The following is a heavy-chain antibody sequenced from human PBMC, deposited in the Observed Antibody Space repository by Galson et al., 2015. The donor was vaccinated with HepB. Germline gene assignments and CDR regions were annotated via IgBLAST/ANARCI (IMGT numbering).Heavy chain of an antibody. V-gene: IGHV2-5*02. Sequence: PALVKPTPTLTLTCTFSGFSLSTSGVGVGWIRQPPGQALEWLALIFWDDDKRYSPSLKSRLTITKDTSKNQVVLTMTNMDPVDTATYYCAHRAVAADAFDIWGQGTMVTVSS. D-gene: IGHD6-13*01. CDR3: AHRAVAADAFDI. CDR2: IFWDDDK. CDR1: GFSLSTSGVG. J-gene: IGHJ3*02.